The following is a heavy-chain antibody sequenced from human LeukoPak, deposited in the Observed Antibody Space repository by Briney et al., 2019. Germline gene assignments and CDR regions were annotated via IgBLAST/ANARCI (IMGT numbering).Heavy chain of an antibody. CDR3: ARDLGRAGVYYYYGVDV. Sequence: GGSLRLSCAASGFTVSSNYMSWVRQAPGKGLEWVSVIYDGGSTYYADSVKGRFTISRDNSKNTLYLQMNSLRAEDTAVYYCARDLGRAGVYYYYGVDVWGQGTTVTVSS. CDR1: GFTVSSNY. CDR2: IYDGGST. J-gene: IGHJ6*02. V-gene: IGHV3-53*01. D-gene: IGHD3-10*01.